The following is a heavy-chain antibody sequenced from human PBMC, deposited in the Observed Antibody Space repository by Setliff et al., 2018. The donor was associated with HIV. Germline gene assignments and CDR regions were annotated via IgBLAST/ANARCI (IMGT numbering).Heavy chain of an antibody. J-gene: IGHJ4*02. D-gene: IGHD6-19*01. CDR2: IYWDADK. CDR3: AHNHLAVAGSHYFDY. CDR1: GFSLSTNGVG. Sequence: SGPTLVNPTQTLTLTCTFSGFSLSTNGVGVGWIRQPPGKALEWLALIYWDADKRYSPSLKNRLTITKDTSKNQVLLTMTNTDPLDTATYYCAHNHLAVAGSHYFDYWGQGTLVTVSS. V-gene: IGHV2-5*02.